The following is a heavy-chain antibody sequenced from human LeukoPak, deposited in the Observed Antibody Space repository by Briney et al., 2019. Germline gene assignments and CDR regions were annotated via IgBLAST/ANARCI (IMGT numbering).Heavy chain of an antibody. Sequence: GESLKISCKGSGYSFTSYWIGWVRQMPGKGLGWMGIIYPGDSDTRYSPSFQGQVTISADKSISTAYLQWSSLKASDTDMYYCARPYNHCSGGSCYSGGLDYWGQGTLVTVSS. J-gene: IGHJ4*02. CDR3: ARPYNHCSGGSCYSGGLDY. CDR2: IYPGDSDT. D-gene: IGHD2-15*01. V-gene: IGHV5-51*01. CDR1: GYSFTSYW.